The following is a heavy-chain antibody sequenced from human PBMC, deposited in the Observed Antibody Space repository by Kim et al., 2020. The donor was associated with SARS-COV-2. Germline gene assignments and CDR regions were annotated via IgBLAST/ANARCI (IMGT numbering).Heavy chain of an antibody. CDR2: ISYDGSNK. V-gene: IGHV3-30*18. Sequence: GGSLRLSCAASGFTFSSYGMHWVRQAPGKGLEWVAVISYDGSNKYYADSVKGRFTISRDNSKNTLYLQMNSLRAEDTAVYYCAKDGSPFYCSSTSCYYFDYWGQVTLVTVSS. CDR1: GFTFSSYG. J-gene: IGHJ4*02. D-gene: IGHD2-2*01. CDR3: AKDGSPFYCSSTSCYYFDY.